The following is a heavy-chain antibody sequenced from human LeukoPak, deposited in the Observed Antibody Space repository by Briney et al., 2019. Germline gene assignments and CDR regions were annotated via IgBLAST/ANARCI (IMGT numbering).Heavy chain of an antibody. CDR1: GGSISSGSYY. D-gene: IGHD3-9*01. Sequence: SQTLSLTCTVSGGSISSGSYYWNWIRQPAGKGLEWIGRIYTSGNTNYNPSLKSRVTISVDTSKNQFSLKLSSVTAADTAVYYCARQIAILTGYRGRLDYWGQGTLVTVSS. V-gene: IGHV4-61*02. CDR3: ARQIAILTGYRGRLDY. J-gene: IGHJ4*02. CDR2: IYTSGNT.